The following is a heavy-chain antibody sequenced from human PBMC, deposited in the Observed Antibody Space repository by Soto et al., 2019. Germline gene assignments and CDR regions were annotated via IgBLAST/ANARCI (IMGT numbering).Heavy chain of an antibody. J-gene: IGHJ5*02. Sequence: GGSLRLSCAASGCTFRTYAMSWVRQAPGKGLEWVSTISDSGTTYYANSVKGRFTISRDNSRNTLDLQMNSLRVEDTAVYYCAKGGEGSCSRTSCLYFSDSWGQGTLVTVSS. CDR3: AKGGEGSCSRTSCLYFSDS. CDR1: GCTFRTYA. CDR2: ISDSGTT. D-gene: IGHD2-2*01. V-gene: IGHV3-23*01.